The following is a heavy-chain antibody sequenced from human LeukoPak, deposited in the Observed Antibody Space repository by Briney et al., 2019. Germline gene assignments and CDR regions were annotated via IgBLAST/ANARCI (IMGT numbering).Heavy chain of an antibody. D-gene: IGHD2-8*02. CDR2: IKTKDDGGTT. CDR3: TTVSLVVVSTTRGDF. J-gene: IGHJ4*02. CDR1: GFTFSNAW. Sequence: GALRLSCTASGFTFSNAWMSWVRQAPGKGLEWVGRIKTKDDGGTTDYAAPVKGRFSISRDDSKNSLYLQMNSLKTDDMAVYYCTTVSLVVVSTTRGDFWGQGTLVTVSS. V-gene: IGHV3-15*01.